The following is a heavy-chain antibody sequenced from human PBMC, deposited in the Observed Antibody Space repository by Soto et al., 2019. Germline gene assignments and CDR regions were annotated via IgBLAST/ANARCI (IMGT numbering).Heavy chain of an antibody. V-gene: IGHV3-23*01. CDR3: AKLNLFVSAAAGRGPFDY. CDR2: VSGSGGNT. J-gene: IGHJ4*02. Sequence: GGSLRLSCAASGFTFSNYAMSWVRQAPGKGLEWVSAVSGSGGNTYYADSVQGRFTIPRDNSKNMLNLQMNSLRAEDTAVYYCAKLNLFVSAAAGRGPFDYWGQGTLVTVSS. CDR1: GFTFSNYA. D-gene: IGHD6-13*01.